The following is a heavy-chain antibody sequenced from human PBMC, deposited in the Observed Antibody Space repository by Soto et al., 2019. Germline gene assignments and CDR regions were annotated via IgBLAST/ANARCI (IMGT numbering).Heavy chain of an antibody. CDR3: ARDGVSGKGPLDV. D-gene: IGHD6-25*01. CDR2: IAFDGSNT. J-gene: IGHJ6*02. CDR1: GFPLRNFA. Sequence: QPGGSLRLSCAASGFPLRNFAMHWVRQAPGKGLEWVAGIAFDGSNTFYGDFVKGRFTISRDNSKNTLDLHMDSLRAEDTAVYYCARDGVSGKGPLDVWGQGTTVTVSS. V-gene: IGHV3-30*04.